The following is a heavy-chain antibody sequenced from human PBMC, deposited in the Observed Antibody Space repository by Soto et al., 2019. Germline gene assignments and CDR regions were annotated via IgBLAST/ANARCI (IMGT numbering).Heavy chain of an antibody. CDR3: ARSLYYYDSSGYYKYRGGPVLFDS. D-gene: IGHD3-22*01. Sequence: XGPTLMNPTQTLTLTCTFSGFSLSTSGMCVSWIRQPPGKALEWLSLIDWDDDKYYSTSLKTRLTISKDTSKNQVVLTMTNMDPVDTATYYCARSLYYYDSSGYYKYRGGPVLFDSWGQGTLVTVSS. CDR1: GFSLSTSGMC. CDR2: IDWDDDK. V-gene: IGHV2-70*01. J-gene: IGHJ4*02.